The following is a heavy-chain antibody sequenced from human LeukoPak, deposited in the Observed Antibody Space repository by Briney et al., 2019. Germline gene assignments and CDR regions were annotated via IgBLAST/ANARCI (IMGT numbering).Heavy chain of an antibody. V-gene: IGHV3-48*04. J-gene: IGHJ6*04. D-gene: IGHD3-10*02. CDR3: AELGITMIGGV. CDR2: ISSSSSTT. CDR1: GFTFSSYS. Sequence: GGSLRLSCAASGFTFSSYSMNWVRQAPGKGLEWVSYISSSSSTTYYEDSIKGRLTISRDNAKNSLYLQMNRLRAEDTAVYYCAELGITMIGGVWGKGTTVTISS.